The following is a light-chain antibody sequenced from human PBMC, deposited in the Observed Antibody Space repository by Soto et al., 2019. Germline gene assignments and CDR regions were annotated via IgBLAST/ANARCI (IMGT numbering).Light chain of an antibody. CDR2: AAS. V-gene: IGKV1-6*02. CDR3: LQYSSYPWT. CDR1: QAISSD. J-gene: IGKJ1*01. Sequence: AIQMTQSPSSLSASVGDRVAITCRASQAISSDLGWYQQKPGKAPKLLIYAASILQSGVPSRFSGSGSGTYFTLTISSLPPEDFATYYCLQYSSYPWTFGQGTKVEIK.